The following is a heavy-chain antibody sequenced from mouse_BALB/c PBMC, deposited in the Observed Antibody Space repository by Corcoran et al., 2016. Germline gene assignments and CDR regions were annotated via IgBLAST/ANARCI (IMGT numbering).Heavy chain of an antibody. J-gene: IGHJ4*01. CDR3: ATDGYYGAMDY. CDR1: GYTFTDYY. Sequence: QIQLQQSGPELVKPGASVKISCKASGYTFTDYYINWVKQKPGQGLEWIGWSYPGSGNTKYNEKFKGKATLTIDTSSSTAYMQLSSLTSEDTAVYFCATDGYYGAMDYWGQGTSVTVSS. CDR2: SYPGSGNT. D-gene: IGHD2-3*01. V-gene: IGHV1-84*02.